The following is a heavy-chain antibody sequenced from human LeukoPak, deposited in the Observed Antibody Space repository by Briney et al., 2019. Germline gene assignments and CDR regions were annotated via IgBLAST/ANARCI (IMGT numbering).Heavy chain of an antibody. V-gene: IGHV4-39*01. CDR2: IYYSEST. CDR1: GGSISSSSYY. CDR3: ARHGSESGRYYYFDY. Sequence: PSETLSLTCTVSGGSISSSSYYWGWIRQSPGKGLEWIGTIYYSESTYYNPSLKSRVTISEDTSKNQFSLKVTSVTAADTAVYYCARHGSESGRYYYFDYWGQGTLVTVSS. J-gene: IGHJ4*02. D-gene: IGHD3-10*01.